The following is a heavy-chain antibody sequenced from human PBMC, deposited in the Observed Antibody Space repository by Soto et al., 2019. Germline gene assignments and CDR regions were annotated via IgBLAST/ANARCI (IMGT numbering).Heavy chain of an antibody. Sequence: ASVKVSCKASGYTFTSYYMHWVRQAPGQGLEWMGIINPSGGSTSYAQKFQGRVTMTRDTSTSTVYMELSSLRSEDTAVYYCARDLRDCSGGSCYYYGMDVWGQGTTVTVSS. V-gene: IGHV1-46*01. D-gene: IGHD2-15*01. CDR1: GYTFTSYY. CDR3: ARDLRDCSGGSCYYYGMDV. J-gene: IGHJ6*02. CDR2: INPSGGST.